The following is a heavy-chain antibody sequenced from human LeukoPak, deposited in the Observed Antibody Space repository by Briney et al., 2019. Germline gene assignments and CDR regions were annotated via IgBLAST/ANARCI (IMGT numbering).Heavy chain of an antibody. V-gene: IGHV3-23*01. CDR3: VRDNPRQQGFAY. CDR1: GFTFSRFA. J-gene: IGHJ4*02. CDR2: ISGSGGST. Sequence: PGGSLRLSCVASGFTFSRFAMSWFRQAPGKGLEWVSAISGSGGSTYYADSVKGRFTISRDNSKNTLYLQMNSLRAEDTAVYYCVRDNPRQQGFAYWGQGTLVTVSS. D-gene: IGHD6-13*01.